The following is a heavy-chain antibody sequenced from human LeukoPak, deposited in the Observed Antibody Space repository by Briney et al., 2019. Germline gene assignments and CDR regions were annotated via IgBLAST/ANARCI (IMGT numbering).Heavy chain of an antibody. V-gene: IGHV1-46*01. CDR3: ARADYYYDSSASGAFDI. CDR2: INPSGGST. J-gene: IGHJ3*02. Sequence: GASVKVSCKASGYTFTSYYMHWVRRAPGQGLEWMGIINPSGGSTSYAQKFQGRVTMTRDTSTSTVYMELSSLRSEDTAVYYCARADYYYDSSASGAFDIWGQGTMVTVSS. CDR1: GYTFTSYY. D-gene: IGHD3-22*01.